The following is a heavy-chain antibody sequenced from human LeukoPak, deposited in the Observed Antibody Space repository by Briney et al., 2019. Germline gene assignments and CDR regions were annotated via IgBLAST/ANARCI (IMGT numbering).Heavy chain of an antibody. CDR1: GFTFSSYS. V-gene: IGHV3-21*01. D-gene: IGHD3-10*01. CDR2: ISSSSSYI. CDR3: ARDDYYGSGSYFN. Sequence: GGSLRLSCAASGFTFSSYSMNWVRQAPGKGLEWVSSISSSSSYIYYADSVNGRFTISRDNAKNSLYLQMNSLRAEDTAVYYCARDDYYGSGSYFNWGQGTLVTVSS. J-gene: IGHJ4*02.